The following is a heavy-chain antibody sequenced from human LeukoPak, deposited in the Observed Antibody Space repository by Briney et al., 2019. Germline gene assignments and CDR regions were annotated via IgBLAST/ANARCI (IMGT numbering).Heavy chain of an antibody. Sequence: GGSLRLSCAASGFTFSDYYMSWIRQAPGKGLEWVSYISSSGSTIYYADSVKGRFTISRDNAKNSLYLQMNSLRAEDTAVYYCTTPPPPSGVYYYYYMDVWGKGTTVTVSS. CDR3: TTPPPPSGVYYYYYMDV. J-gene: IGHJ6*03. CDR1: GFTFSDYY. V-gene: IGHV3-11*04. CDR2: ISSSGSTI. D-gene: IGHD1-26*01.